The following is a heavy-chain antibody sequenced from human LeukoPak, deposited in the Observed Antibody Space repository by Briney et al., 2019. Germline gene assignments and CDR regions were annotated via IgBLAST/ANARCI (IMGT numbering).Heavy chain of an antibody. Sequence: PGGSLRLSCAASGFTFSSYGMHWVRQAPGKGLEWVAVISFDGSNKYYADSVKGRFTISRDNSKNTLYLQMSSLRAEDTAVYYCAKTYYYGSGSYYAEAFGIWGQGTMVTVSS. V-gene: IGHV3-30*18. J-gene: IGHJ3*02. CDR2: ISFDGSNK. CDR3: AKTYYYGSGSYYAEAFGI. D-gene: IGHD3-10*01. CDR1: GFTFSSYG.